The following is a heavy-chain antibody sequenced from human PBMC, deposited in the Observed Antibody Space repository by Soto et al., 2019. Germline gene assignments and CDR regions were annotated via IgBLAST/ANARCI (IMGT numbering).Heavy chain of an antibody. CDR2: ISSSSSYT. Sequence: QVQLVESGGGLVKPGGSLRLSCAASGFTFSDYYMSWIRQAPGKGLEWVSYISSSSSYTNYADSVKGRFTISRDNAKNSLYLQMNSLRAEDTAVYYCARFHSVYSSSWYLRFDPWGQGTLVTVSS. CDR1: GFTFSDYY. D-gene: IGHD6-13*01. V-gene: IGHV3-11*05. J-gene: IGHJ5*02. CDR3: ARFHSVYSSSWYLRFDP.